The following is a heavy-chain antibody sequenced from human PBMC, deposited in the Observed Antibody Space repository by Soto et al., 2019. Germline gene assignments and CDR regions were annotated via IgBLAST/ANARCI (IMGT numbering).Heavy chain of an antibody. V-gene: IGHV1-24*01. CDR1: GYTLTELS. Sequence: ASVKVSCKVSGYTLTELSMHWVRQAPGKGLEWMGGFDPEDGETIYAQKFQGRVTMTEDTSTDTAYMELSSLRSEDTAVYYCATAPSYDYLAVYYSGMDVWSQGTTVTVSS. J-gene: IGHJ6*02. D-gene: IGHD5-12*01. CDR3: ATAPSYDYLAVYYSGMDV. CDR2: FDPEDGET.